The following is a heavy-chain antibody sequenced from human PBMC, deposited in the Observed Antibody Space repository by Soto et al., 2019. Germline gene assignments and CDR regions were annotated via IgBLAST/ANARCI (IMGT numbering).Heavy chain of an antibody. V-gene: IGHV4-4*02. CDR3: AGANLMTLGAFDY. D-gene: IGHD3-16*01. CDR1: GGSISSTNW. Sequence: SETLSLTCAVSGGSISSTNWWSWVRQPPGKELEWIGEIFHSGSTNYNSSLKSRVTISVDKSKNQFSLKLTSVTAADTAVYYCAGANLMTLGAFDYWAQGTLVTVSS. J-gene: IGHJ4*02. CDR2: IFHSGST.